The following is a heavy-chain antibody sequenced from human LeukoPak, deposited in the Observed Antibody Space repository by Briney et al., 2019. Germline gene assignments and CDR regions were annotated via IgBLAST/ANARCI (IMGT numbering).Heavy chain of an antibody. CDR3: ARLWGSVSGYFDY. D-gene: IGHD2-21*01. Sequence: GRSLRLSCAVSGYTFSSHGMHWVRQDPGKGLEWVAAIWYDGSDKNYADSVKGRFTIPRDNSKNMLYLQMDSLRAEDTALYYCARLWGSVSGYFDYWGQGTLVTVSS. J-gene: IGHJ4*02. CDR2: IWYDGSDK. V-gene: IGHV3-33*01. CDR1: GYTFSSHG.